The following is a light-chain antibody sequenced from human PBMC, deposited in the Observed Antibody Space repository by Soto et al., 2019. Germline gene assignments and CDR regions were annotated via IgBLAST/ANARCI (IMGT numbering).Light chain of an antibody. CDR1: QSISRT. CDR2: GAS. Sequence: EIVLTQSPDTLSVSPGERATLSCRVSQSISRTLAWNQQKSGQPPRLLIYGASSRATGIPDRFSGSGSGTDFTLTISRLEPEDFAVYYCQQHGSSPTWTFGQGTKVDIK. V-gene: IGKV3-20*01. J-gene: IGKJ1*01. CDR3: QQHGSSPTWT.